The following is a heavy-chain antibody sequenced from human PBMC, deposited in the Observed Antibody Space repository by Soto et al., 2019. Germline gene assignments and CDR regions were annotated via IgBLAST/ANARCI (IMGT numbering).Heavy chain of an antibody. J-gene: IGHJ5*02. CDR2: IYTDGSIT. D-gene: IGHD2-2*01. CDR1: GFTFSTYW. Sequence: PGGSLRLSCAASGFTFSTYWMHWVRQAPGKGLVWVSRIYTDGSITNYADSVKGRFTISRDNAKNTLYLQMHSLRADDTAVYYCARVVIPAATHVAEFDPWGQGTLVTVSS. CDR3: ARVVIPAATHVAEFDP. V-gene: IGHV3-74*01.